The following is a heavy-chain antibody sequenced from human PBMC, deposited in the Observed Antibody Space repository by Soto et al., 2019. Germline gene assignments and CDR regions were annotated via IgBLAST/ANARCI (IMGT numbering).Heavy chain of an antibody. V-gene: IGHV4-30-2*01. CDR2: ICPSGTT. CDR1: GGSLTSGTYS. CDR3: ARGQEFES. Sequence: TLSLTCAASGGSLTSGTYSWNWIRQPPGKGLEWIGHICPSGTTYYNPSLKSRVSISIDFSKYEFSLNLRSMTAADTAVYYCARGQEFESWGQGTLVTVSS. J-gene: IGHJ4*02.